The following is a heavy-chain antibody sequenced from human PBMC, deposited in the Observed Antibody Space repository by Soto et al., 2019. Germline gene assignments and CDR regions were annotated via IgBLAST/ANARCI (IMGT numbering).Heavy chain of an antibody. D-gene: IGHD3-9*01. V-gene: IGHV4-39*01. CDR3: ARLLRYFDWLSQYGMDV. J-gene: IGHJ6*02. CDR2: IYYSGST. CDR1: GGSISSSSYY. Sequence: PSETLSLTCTVSGGSISSSSYYWGWIRQPPGKGLEWIGSIYYSGSTYYNPSLKSRVTISVDTSKNQFSLKLSSVTAADTAVYYCARLLRYFDWLSQYGMDVWCQGTTVTVSS.